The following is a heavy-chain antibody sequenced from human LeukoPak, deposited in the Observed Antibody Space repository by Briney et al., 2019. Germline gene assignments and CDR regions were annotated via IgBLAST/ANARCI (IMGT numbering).Heavy chain of an antibody. CDR3: ARGGYYGSGSYYKNSNWFDP. Sequence: PSETLSLTCAVYGGSFSGYYWSWIRQPPGKGLEWIGEINHSGSTNYNPSLKSRVTISVDTSKNQFSLKLSSVTAADTAVYYCARGGYYGSGSYYKNSNWFDPWGQGTPVTVSS. V-gene: IGHV4-34*01. CDR1: GGSFSGYY. D-gene: IGHD3-10*01. CDR2: INHSGST. J-gene: IGHJ5*02.